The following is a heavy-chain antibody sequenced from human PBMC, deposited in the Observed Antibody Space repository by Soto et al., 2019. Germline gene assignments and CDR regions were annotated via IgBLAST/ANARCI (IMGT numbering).Heavy chain of an antibody. D-gene: IGHD6-13*01. CDR1: GGSVSTGVHY. V-gene: IGHV4-61*08. J-gene: IGHJ2*01. Sequence: QVQLQESGPGLVKPSETLSLTCTVSVSGGSVSTGVHYWSWIRQPPGKGLEWIGYIYSSGSTNYNPSLRSRVTLSVDTATNQVSLTPTSVPAADTAAYYCATGYYTSWYSFARWGRGTLVTVSS. CDR3: ATGYYTSWYSFAR. CDR2: IYSSGST.